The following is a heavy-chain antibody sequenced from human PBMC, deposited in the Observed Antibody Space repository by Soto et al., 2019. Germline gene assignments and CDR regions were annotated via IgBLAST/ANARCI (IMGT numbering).Heavy chain of an antibody. V-gene: IGHV3-23*01. D-gene: IGHD3-9*01. CDR2: ISGSGGST. Sequence: EVQLLESGGGLVQPGGSLRLSCAASGFTFSSYAMSWVRQAPGKGLEWVSAISGSGGSTYYADSVKGRFTISRDNSKNTLYLQMNSLRAEDTAVYYCAKEVLLGGILTPWGRGEYFDYWGQGTLVTVSS. CDR3: AKEVLLGGILTPWGRGEYFDY. CDR1: GFTFSSYA. J-gene: IGHJ4*02.